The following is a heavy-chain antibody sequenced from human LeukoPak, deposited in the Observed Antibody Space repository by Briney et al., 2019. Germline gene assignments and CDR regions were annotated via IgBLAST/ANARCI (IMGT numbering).Heavy chain of an antibody. CDR2: IYYSGST. V-gene: IGHV4-34*01. J-gene: IGHJ4*02. D-gene: IGHD1-1*01. CDR1: GGSFSGYY. Sequence: SETLSLTCAVYGGSFSGYYWSWIRQPPGKGLEWIGSIYYSGSTYYNPSLKSRVTISVDTSKNQFSLKLSSVTAADTAVYYCARVKYKTWVEVFDLWGQGTLVTVSS. CDR3: ARVKYKTWVEVFDL.